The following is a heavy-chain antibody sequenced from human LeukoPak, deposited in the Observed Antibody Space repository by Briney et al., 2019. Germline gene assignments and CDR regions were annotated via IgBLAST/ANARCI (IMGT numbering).Heavy chain of an antibody. D-gene: IGHD6-19*01. J-gene: IGHJ4*02. CDR3: AKDLTVAAAVIAVAGSDS. V-gene: IGHV3-23*01. CDR1: GFTFSSYA. CDR2: ISGSGGST. Sequence: PGGSLRLSCAASGFTFSSYAMSWVRQAPGKGLEWVSAISGSGGSTYYADSVKGRFTISRDNSKNTLYLQMNSLRAEDTAVYYCAKDLTVAAAVIAVAGSDSWGQGTLVTVSS.